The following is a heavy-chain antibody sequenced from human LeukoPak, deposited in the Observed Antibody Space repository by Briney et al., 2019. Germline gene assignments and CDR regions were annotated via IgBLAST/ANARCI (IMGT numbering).Heavy chain of an antibody. CDR3: ARDRLRAYDY. V-gene: IGHV6-1*01. CDR2: IYYKSMWFY. J-gene: IGHJ4*02. Sequence: SQTLSLTCAISGDSVSSNSVAWNWLRQSPSRGLEWLGSIYYKSMWFYDYSVSVRSRLTINPDTSKNQFSLHLDSVTPDDTAVYYCARDRLRAYDYWGQGTLVTVSS. D-gene: IGHD6-6*01. CDR1: GDSVSSNSVA.